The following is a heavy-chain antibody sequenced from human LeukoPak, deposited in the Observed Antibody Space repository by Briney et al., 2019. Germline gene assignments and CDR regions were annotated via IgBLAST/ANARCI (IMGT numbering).Heavy chain of an antibody. D-gene: IGHD4-23*01. Sequence: SETLSLTCTVSGASISSYYWSWIRQPAGKGLEWIGRIYTSGSTNYNPSLKSRVTMSADTSKNQFSLKLSSVTAADTAVYFCASGAVVDAFDISGQGTMVTVSS. CDR3: ASGAVVDAFDI. CDR2: IYTSGST. V-gene: IGHV4-4*07. CDR1: GASISSYY. J-gene: IGHJ3*02.